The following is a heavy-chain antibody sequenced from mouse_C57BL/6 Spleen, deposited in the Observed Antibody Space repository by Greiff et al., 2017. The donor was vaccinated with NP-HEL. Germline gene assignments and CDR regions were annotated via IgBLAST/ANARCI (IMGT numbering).Heavy chain of an antibody. D-gene: IGHD1-1*01. V-gene: IGHV1-4*01. Sequence: LEESGAELARPGASVKMSCKASGYTFTSYTMHWVKQRPGQGLEWIGYINPSSGYTKYNQKFKDKATLTADKSSSTAYMQLSSLTSEDSAVYYCARPHYYGSSYDYAMDYWGQGTSVTVSS. CDR2: INPSSGYT. CDR1: GYTFTSYT. J-gene: IGHJ4*01. CDR3: ARPHYYGSSYDYAMDY.